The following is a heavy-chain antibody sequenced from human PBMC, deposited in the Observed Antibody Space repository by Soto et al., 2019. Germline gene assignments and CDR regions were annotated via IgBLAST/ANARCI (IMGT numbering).Heavy chain of an antibody. CDR2: TYYTSKWYN. CDR1: GDSVPSKSTA. D-gene: IGHD3-3*01. Sequence: PSQTLSLTCAISGDSVPSKSTAWNWIRQSPSRGLEWLGRTYYTSKWYNDYAVSVESRITISPDTSKNQFSLQLNSVTPEDTAVYFCAGGPSLSGSFFDSWGQGTLVTVSS. V-gene: IGHV6-1*01. J-gene: IGHJ4*02. CDR3: AGGPSLSGSFFDS.